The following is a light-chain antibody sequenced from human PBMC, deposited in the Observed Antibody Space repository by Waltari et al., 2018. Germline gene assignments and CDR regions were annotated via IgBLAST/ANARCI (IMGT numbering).Light chain of an antibody. CDR1: QSISSW. V-gene: IGKV1-5*03. CDR2: KAS. Sequence: DIQMTQSPSTLSASVGDRVTITCRASQSISSWLAWYQQKPEKAPNLLIYKASSLQSGVPSRFSGSGSGTEFTLIISSLQPDDFGTYYCQQYDNYPVTFGGGTKVEIK. J-gene: IGKJ4*01. CDR3: QQYDNYPVT.